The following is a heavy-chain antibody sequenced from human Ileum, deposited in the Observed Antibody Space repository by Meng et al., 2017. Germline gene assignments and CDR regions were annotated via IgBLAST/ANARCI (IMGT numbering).Heavy chain of an antibody. CDR2: IHHGGDT. J-gene: IGHJ4*02. V-gene: IGHV4-4*02. Sequence: QVDVEGSGPGLVEPSGTLSLVRCVSGDSISSGYWWSWGRQPPGKGLEWIGEIHHGGDTNYNPSLKSRVTIPVDKSNSQYSLRLTSVTAADTAMYYCARNGAYSADHWGQGTLVTASS. CDR3: ARNGAYSADH. D-gene: IGHD2-15*01. CDR1: GDSISSGYW.